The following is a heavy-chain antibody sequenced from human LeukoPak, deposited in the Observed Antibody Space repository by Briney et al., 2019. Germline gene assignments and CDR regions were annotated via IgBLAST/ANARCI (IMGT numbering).Heavy chain of an antibody. CDR2: ISSNGGST. CDR3: EKDLTAMTNFDS. J-gene: IGHJ4*02. CDR1: GFTFSSYA. Sequence: GGSLRLSCSASGFTFSSYAMHWVRQAPGKGLEYVSAISSNGGSTYYADSVKGRFTISRDNSKNTLYLQMNSLRADDTAAYYCEKDLTAMTNFDSWGQGTLVTVSS. V-gene: IGHV3-64*04. D-gene: IGHD5-18*01.